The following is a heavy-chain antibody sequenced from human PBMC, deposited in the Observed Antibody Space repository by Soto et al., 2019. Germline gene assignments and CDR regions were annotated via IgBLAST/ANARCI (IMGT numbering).Heavy chain of an antibody. CDR3: ARQPGGTYYYDSSGYPRQMFYFDY. CDR2: IYYSGST. V-gene: IGHV4-39*01. CDR1: GGSISSSSYY. J-gene: IGHJ4*02. Sequence: PSETLSLTCTVSGGSISSSSYYWGWIRQPPGKGLEWIGSIYYSGSTYYNPSLKSRVTISVDTSKNQFSLKLNSATAADTAMYYCARQPGGTYYYDSSGYPRQMFYFDYWGQGTLVTVSS. D-gene: IGHD3-22*01.